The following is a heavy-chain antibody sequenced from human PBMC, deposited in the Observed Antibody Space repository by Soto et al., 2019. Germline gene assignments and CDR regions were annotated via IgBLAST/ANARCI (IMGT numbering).Heavy chain of an antibody. CDR2: ISPKSGGT. J-gene: IGHJ4*02. CDR1: GYTFIDYY. D-gene: IGHD6-19*01. V-gene: IGHV1-2*02. CDR3: ARPPGYISDWYYFDL. Sequence: QVQLVQSGAEVKKPGASVKVSCEASGYTFIDYYMHWVRQASGQGFEWMGRISPKSGGTNYAQKFQGRVTMTWDTSLNTAYMELSSLMSEDTAVYFCARPPGYISDWYYFDLWGQGTLVTVSS.